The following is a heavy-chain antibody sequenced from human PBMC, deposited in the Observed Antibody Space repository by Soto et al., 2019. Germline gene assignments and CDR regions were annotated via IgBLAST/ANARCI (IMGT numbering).Heavy chain of an antibody. Sequence: VQLVESGGGLVKPGGSLRLSCAASGFTFSSYSMNWVRQAPGKGLEWVALISYDGIKKYYADSVKGRFTISRDNSKNTLYLQMNSLRAEDTAVYYCAKDQGGFDSWGQGTLVTVSS. D-gene: IGHD3-16*01. J-gene: IGHJ4*02. CDR3: AKDQGGFDS. V-gene: IGHV3-30*18. CDR2: ISYDGIKK. CDR1: GFTFSSYS.